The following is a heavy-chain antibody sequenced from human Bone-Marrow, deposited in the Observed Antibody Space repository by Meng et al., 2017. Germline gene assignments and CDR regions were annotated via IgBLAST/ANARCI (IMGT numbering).Heavy chain of an antibody. Sequence: GSLRLSCTVSGGSISSYYWSWIRQPPGKGLEWIGSIYDSGSTYYNPSLKSRVTISVDTSKNQFSLKLSSVTAADTAVYYCARDGGISVFWRQGTLLTVSS. D-gene: IGHD2-21*01. J-gene: IGHJ4*02. V-gene: IGHV4-59*12. CDR1: GGSISSYY. CDR2: IYDSGST. CDR3: ARDGGISVF.